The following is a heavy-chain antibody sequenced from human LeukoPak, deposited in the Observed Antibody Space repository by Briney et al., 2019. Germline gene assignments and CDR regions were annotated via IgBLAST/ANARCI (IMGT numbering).Heavy chain of an antibody. D-gene: IGHD3-3*01. V-gene: IGHV3-9*01. CDR3: AKDMDDFWSGYWGPFDY. CDR1: GFTFDDYA. CDR2: ISWNSGSI. Sequence: GRSLRLSCAASGFTFDDYAMHWVRQAPGKGLEWVSGISWNSGSIGYADSVKGRFTISRDNAKNSLYLQMNSLRAEDTALYYCAKDMDDFWSGYWGPFDYWGQGTLVTVSS. J-gene: IGHJ4*02.